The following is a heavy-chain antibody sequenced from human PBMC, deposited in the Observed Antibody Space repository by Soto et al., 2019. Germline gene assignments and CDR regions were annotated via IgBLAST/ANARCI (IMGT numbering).Heavy chain of an antibody. V-gene: IGHV3-74*01. Sequence: EVQLVESGGGLVQPGGSLRLSCVASEFTFSSNWMHWVRQAPGKGLVWVSRINTDGSSTSYADSVKGRFTISRDNAKNTLYLQMNSLRAEDMAVYHCARDAQGALDPWGQGTLVTVSS. CDR3: ARDAQGALDP. J-gene: IGHJ5*02. CDR1: EFTFSSNW. CDR2: INTDGSST.